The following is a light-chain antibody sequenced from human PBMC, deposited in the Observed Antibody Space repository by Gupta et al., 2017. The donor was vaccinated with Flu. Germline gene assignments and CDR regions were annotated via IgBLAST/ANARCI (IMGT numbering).Light chain of an antibody. V-gene: IGKV3-15*01. CDR2: GAS. CDR1: QSVSRN. Sequence: EIVMTQSPATLSVSPGERATLSCRASQSVSRNLTWYQQKPGQAPRPLIYGASARATGIPAGFSGSESGTEFTLTITRRQPEDLAVYYCQQYNTWPRTFGQWTKVEIK. CDR3: QQYNTWPRT. J-gene: IGKJ1*01.